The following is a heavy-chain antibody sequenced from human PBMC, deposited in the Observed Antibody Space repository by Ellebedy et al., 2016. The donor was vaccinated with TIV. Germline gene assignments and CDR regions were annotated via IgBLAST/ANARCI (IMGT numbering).Heavy chain of an antibody. CDR3: ARDRGALGAFDI. CDR1: GFSLSNYD. V-gene: IGHV3-13*01. J-gene: IGHJ3*02. Sequence: GESLKISXAASGFSLSNYDMHWVRQVTGKGLEWVSATGTAGDTFYSGSVKGRFTISRDNAKNSLHLQINSLRAGDTAVYYCARDRGALGAFDIWGQGTMVTASS. CDR2: TGTAGDT. D-gene: IGHD1-26*01.